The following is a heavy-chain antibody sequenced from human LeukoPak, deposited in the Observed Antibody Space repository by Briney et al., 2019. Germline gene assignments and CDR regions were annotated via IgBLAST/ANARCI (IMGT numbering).Heavy chain of an antibody. Sequence: ASVKVSCRASGYTFTSYYMHWVRQAPGQGLEWMGIINPSGGSTSYAQKFQGRVTMTRDTSTSTVYMELSSLRSEDTAVYYCARAIGHCSSTSCFYNWFDPWGQGTLVTVSS. CDR2: INPSGGST. V-gene: IGHV1-46*01. D-gene: IGHD2-2*01. CDR1: GYTFTSYY. J-gene: IGHJ5*02. CDR3: ARAIGHCSSTSCFYNWFDP.